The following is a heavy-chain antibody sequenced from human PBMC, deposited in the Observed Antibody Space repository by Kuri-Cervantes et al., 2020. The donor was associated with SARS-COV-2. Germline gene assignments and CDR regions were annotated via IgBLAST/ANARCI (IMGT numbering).Heavy chain of an antibody. D-gene: IGHD6-19*01. CDR2: IIPIFGTA. Sequence: SVKVSCKASGGTFSSYAISWVRQAPGQGLEWMGGIIPIFGTANYAQKFQGRVTITADESTSTAYMELSSLRSEDTAVYYCARGMSSGWHPGAEYFQHWGQGTLVNVSS. CDR3: ARGMSSGWHPGAEYFQH. CDR1: GGTFSSYA. J-gene: IGHJ1*01. V-gene: IGHV1-69*13.